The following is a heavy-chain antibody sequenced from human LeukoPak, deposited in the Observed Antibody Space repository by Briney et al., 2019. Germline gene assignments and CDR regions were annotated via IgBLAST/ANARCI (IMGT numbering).Heavy chain of an antibody. Sequence: SQTLSLTCSVSGVSIDNADFFWSWIRQPPGKDLEWIGYLYYSQSTYYNPSLESRVTISVDTSKNQFSLRLSSVTAADTAVYYCARELVTTDYLYYGMDVWGQGTTVTVSS. D-gene: IGHD4-17*01. J-gene: IGHJ6*02. CDR1: GVSIDNADFF. V-gene: IGHV4-30-4*01. CDR2: LYYSQST. CDR3: ARELVTTDYLYYGMDV.